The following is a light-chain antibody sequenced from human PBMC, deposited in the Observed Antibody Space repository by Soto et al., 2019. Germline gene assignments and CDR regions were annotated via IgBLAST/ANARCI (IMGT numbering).Light chain of an antibody. V-gene: IGLV2-11*01. CDR3: CSYAGSYTFDVV. CDR2: DVS. J-gene: IGLJ2*01. Sequence: SALTQPRSVSGSPGQSVTISCTGTGSDVGGYNYVSWYQQHPGKAPKLMIYDVSKRPSGVPDRFSGSKSGNTASLTISGLQAEDEADYYCCSYAGSYTFDVVFGGGTKLTVL. CDR1: GSDVGGYNY.